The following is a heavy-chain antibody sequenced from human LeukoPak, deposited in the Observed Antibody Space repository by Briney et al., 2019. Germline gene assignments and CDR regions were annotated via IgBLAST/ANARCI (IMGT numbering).Heavy chain of an antibody. D-gene: IGHD6-19*01. CDR3: VRGHLVGGWFKYDAFDI. CDR1: GDSISSNY. CDR2: IYHSGST. Sequence: SETLSLTCTVSGDSISSNYWSWIRQPPGKGLEWIGYIYHSGSTNYNPSLKSRVTISIDTSRKQSSLKLSSVAAADTAVYYCVRGHLVGGWFKYDAFDIWGQGTMVTVSS. J-gene: IGHJ3*02. V-gene: IGHV4-59*01.